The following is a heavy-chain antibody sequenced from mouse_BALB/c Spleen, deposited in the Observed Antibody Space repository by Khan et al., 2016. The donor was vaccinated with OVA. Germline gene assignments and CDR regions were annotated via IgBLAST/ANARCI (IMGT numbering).Heavy chain of an antibody. CDR1: GYTFNEYT. V-gene: IGHV1-22*01. CDR2: INPKNGVT. CDR3: SRDARVY. J-gene: IGHJ4*01. Sequence: VQLQQSGPELVKPGASVKISCTTSGYTFNEYTLHWVKQSPGKSLEWIGIINPKNGVTSYNQKFQGKATLTVDKSSSTAYMEFRSLTSEDSSFYSRSRDARVYWGQGTSVTVSS.